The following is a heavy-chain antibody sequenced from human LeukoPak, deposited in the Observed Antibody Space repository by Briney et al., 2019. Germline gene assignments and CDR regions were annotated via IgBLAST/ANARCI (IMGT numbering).Heavy chain of an antibody. CDR1: GFTFSDYF. D-gene: IGHD4-17*01. V-gene: IGHV3-11*04. CDR2: ITSSGATT. CDR3: ARGDEGDTTVLRGGYFDY. J-gene: IGHJ4*02. Sequence: GGSLRLSCTVSGFTFSDYFMTWLRQAPGKGLEYISFITSSGATTYYADSVKGRFTISRDNAKNSLYLQVDSLRAEDTDVYYCARGDEGDTTVLRGGYFDYWGQGTLVTVSS.